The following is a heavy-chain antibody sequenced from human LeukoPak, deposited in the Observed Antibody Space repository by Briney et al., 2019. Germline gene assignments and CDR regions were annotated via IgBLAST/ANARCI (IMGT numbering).Heavy chain of an antibody. Sequence: GGSLRLSCAASGFTFSSYSMNWVRQAPGKGLEWVSYISSSSSTIYYADSVKGRFTISRDNAKNSLYLQMNSLRAEDTAVYYCARDRGYSYGHSPDAFDIWGQGTMVTVSS. CDR1: GFTFSSYS. D-gene: IGHD5-18*01. V-gene: IGHV3-48*04. CDR3: ARDRGYSYGHSPDAFDI. J-gene: IGHJ3*02. CDR2: ISSSSSTI.